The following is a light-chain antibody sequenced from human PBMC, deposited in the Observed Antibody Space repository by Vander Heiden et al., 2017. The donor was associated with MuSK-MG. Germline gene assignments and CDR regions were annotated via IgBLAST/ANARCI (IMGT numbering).Light chain of an antibody. CDR3: CSYAGSGTYV. V-gene: IGLV2-23*01. CDR1: SSDFGSYNF. Sequence: QSALTQPASVSGSPGQSITISCTGTSSDFGSYNFVSWYQQHPGKAPELVIYEGSKRPSGVSNRFSGSRSGNTASLTISGLQAEDEADYYCCSYAGSGTYVFGTGTKVTAL. CDR2: EGS. J-gene: IGLJ1*01.